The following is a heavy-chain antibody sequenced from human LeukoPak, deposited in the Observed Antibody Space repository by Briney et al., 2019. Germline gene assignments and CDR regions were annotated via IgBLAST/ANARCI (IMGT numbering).Heavy chain of an antibody. V-gene: IGHV3-74*01. D-gene: IGHD3-22*01. J-gene: IGHJ4*02. CDR2: INSDGSHT. CDR3: VRASGTDSSGYVEIDF. CDR1: GFNFSSHW. Sequence: GGSLRLFCAASGFNFSSHWMHWVRQPPGKGLVWVSRINSDGSHTTYANSMKGRFTISRDNAKNTLYLQMNSLRAEDTSVYYCVRASGTDSSGYVEIDFWGQGTLVTVSS.